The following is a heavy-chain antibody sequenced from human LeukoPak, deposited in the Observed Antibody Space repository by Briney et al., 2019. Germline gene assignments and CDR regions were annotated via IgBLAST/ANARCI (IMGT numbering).Heavy chain of an antibody. J-gene: IGHJ4*02. CDR2: IYYSGST. V-gene: IGHV4-59*08. Sequence: SETLSLTCTVSGGSISSYYWSWIRQPSGKGLEWIGYIYYSGSTNYNPSLKSRVTISVDTSKSQFSLKLSSVTAADTAVYYCARHSTSSIAARGHFDYWGQGTLVTVSS. D-gene: IGHD6-6*01. CDR3: ARHSTSSIAARGHFDY. CDR1: GGSISSYY.